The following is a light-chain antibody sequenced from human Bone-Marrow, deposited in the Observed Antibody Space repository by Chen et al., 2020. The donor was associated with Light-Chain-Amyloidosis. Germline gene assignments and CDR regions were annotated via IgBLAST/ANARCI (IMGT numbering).Light chain of an antibody. CDR1: DLPTKY. Sequence: SYELTQPPSVSVSPGQTARITCSGDDLPTKYAYWYQQKPGQAPVLVIHRDTERPSGISERFSGSSSGTTATVTISGVQAEDEADYHCQSADSSGTYEVIFGGGTQLTVL. CDR3: QSADSSGTYEVI. V-gene: IGLV3-25*03. J-gene: IGLJ2*01. CDR2: RDT.